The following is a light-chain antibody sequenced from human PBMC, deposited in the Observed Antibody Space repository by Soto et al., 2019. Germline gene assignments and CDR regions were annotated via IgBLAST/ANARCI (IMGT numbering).Light chain of an antibody. J-gene: IGKJ3*01. CDR3: QQYGASPFT. V-gene: IGKV3-20*01. CDR1: QSGTSSY. CDR2: GAS. Sequence: EIVLTQSPGTLSLSPGERATLSCRASQSGTSSYLAWYQQKPGQAPRLLIYGASRRAAGIPDRFSGSGSGTDFTLTISRLEPEDFAVYYCQQYGASPFTFGPGTKVDIK.